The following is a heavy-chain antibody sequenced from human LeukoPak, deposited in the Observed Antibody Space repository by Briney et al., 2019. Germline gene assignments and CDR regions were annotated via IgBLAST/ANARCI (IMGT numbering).Heavy chain of an antibody. J-gene: IGHJ4*02. CDR2: IYTSGST. V-gene: IGHV4-61*02. CDR3: ARVGITGPGDY. D-gene: IGHD1-20*01. CDR1: GGSISSGSYY. Sequence: SETLSLTCTVSGGSISSGSYYWSWIRQPAGKGLEWIGRIYTSGSTNYNPSLKSRVTISVDTSKNQFSLKLSSVTAADTAVYYCARVGITGPGDYWGQGTLVTVSS.